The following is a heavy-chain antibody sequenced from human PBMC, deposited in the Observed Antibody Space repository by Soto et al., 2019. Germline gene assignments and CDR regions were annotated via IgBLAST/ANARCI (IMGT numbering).Heavy chain of an antibody. CDR1: GFTFSSYG. D-gene: IGHD4-17*01. CDR3: ARDRYIYGDYYFDY. Sequence: PGGSLRLSCAASGFTFSSYGMHWVRQAPGKGLEWVAVIWYDGSNKYYADSVKGRFTISRDNSKNTLYLQMNSLRAEDTAVYYCARDRYIYGDYYFDYWGQGTLVTVSS. J-gene: IGHJ4*02. V-gene: IGHV3-33*01. CDR2: IWYDGSNK.